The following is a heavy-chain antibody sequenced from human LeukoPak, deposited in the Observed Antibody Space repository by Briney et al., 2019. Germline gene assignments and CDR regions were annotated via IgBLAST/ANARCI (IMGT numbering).Heavy chain of an antibody. Sequence: GGSLRLSCAASGFTFSSYSMNWVRQAPGKGLEWVSSISSSSSYIYYADSVKGRFTISRDNAKNSLYLQMNSLRAEDTSVYYCARASYYYDSSGYTDYWGQGTLVTVSS. CDR3: ARASYYYDSSGYTDY. CDR2: ISSSSSYI. D-gene: IGHD3-22*01. J-gene: IGHJ4*02. CDR1: GFTFSSYS. V-gene: IGHV3-21*01.